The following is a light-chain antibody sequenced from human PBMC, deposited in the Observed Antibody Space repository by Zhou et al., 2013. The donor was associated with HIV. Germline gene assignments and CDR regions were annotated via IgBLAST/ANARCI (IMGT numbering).Light chain of an antibody. CDR2: SAS. V-gene: IGKV1-8*01. J-gene: IGKJ4*01. CDR1: QNIGNY. CDR3: QQYYAFPLT. Sequence: AIRMTQSPSSLSASTGDTVTISCRASQNIGNYLAWYQERPGEDPRVLISSASTTQDWIPSRFSGSGSGTDFTLTIRGLQSEDFAIYFCQQYYAFPLTFGGGTKVDIK.